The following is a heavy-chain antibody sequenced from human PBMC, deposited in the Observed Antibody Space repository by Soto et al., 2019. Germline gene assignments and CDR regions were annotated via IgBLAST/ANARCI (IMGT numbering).Heavy chain of an antibody. CDR3: ARARLAATVTTRYYYGMDV. D-gene: IGHD4-17*01. CDR2: IYYSGST. J-gene: IGHJ6*02. Sequence: QVQLQESGPGLVKPSQTLSLTCTVSGGSISSGGYYWSWIRQHPGKGLEWIGYIYYSGSTYYNPSLNSRVTISVDTSKNQSSLKLSSVTAADTAVYYCARARLAATVTTRYYYGMDVWGQGTTVTVSS. CDR1: GGSISSGGYY. V-gene: IGHV4-31*03.